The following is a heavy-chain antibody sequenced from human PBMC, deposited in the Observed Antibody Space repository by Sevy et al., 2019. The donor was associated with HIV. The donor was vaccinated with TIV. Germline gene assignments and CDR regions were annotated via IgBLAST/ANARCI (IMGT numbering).Heavy chain of an antibody. V-gene: IGHV3-73*01. D-gene: IGHD5-18*01. CDR2: IRSKGNSYAT. CDR1: GFTFSGSA. J-gene: IGHJ4*02. CDR3: TSLSVDTAMGFDY. Sequence: GGSLRLSCAASGFTFSGSAMHWVRQASGKGLEWVGRIRSKGNSYATAYAASVKGRFTISGDDSKNTAYLQMNSLKTEDTAVYYCTSLSVDTAMGFDYWGQGTLVTVSS.